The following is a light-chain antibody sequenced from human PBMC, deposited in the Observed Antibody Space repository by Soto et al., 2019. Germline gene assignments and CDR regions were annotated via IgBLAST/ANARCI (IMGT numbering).Light chain of an antibody. CDR1: KNDIGVYDF. CDR2: EVV. Sequence: QSALTQPPSASGSPGQSVTISCTGTKNDIGVYDFVSWYQHHPGKAPRLIIYEVVQRPSGVPDRFSGSKSGNTASLAISGLQSDDEADYYCATWDDDLNAAVFGGGTQLTVL. J-gene: IGLJ7*01. V-gene: IGLV2-8*01. CDR3: ATWDDDLNAAV.